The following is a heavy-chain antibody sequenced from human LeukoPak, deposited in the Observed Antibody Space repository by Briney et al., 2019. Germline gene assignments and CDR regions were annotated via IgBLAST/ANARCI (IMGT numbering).Heavy chain of an antibody. Sequence: APVKVSCKASGYTFTSYDINWVQQATGQGLEWMGWMNPNSGNTGYEQKFQGRVTMTRNTSISTAYMELSSLRSEDTAVYYCARAPRTYIAAEGFDPWGQGTLVTVSS. CDR2: MNPNSGNT. V-gene: IGHV1-8*01. J-gene: IGHJ5*02. CDR3: ARAPRTYIAAEGFDP. CDR1: GYTFTSYD. D-gene: IGHD6-13*01.